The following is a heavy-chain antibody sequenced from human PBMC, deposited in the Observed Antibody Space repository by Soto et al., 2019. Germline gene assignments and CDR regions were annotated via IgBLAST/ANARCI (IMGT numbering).Heavy chain of an antibody. J-gene: IGHJ4*02. D-gene: IGHD6-13*01. CDR1: AFTFSSYW. CDR2: INQDGSER. Sequence: EVQLVESGGGLVQPGGSLRLSCAASAFTFSSYWMNWVRQAPGKGLEWVANINQDGSERYYVDSAKGRFTISRDNAKNSLFLQMNGLRAEDTAVYYWLSGTGYWGQGTLVTVSS. CDR3: LSGTGY. V-gene: IGHV3-7*01.